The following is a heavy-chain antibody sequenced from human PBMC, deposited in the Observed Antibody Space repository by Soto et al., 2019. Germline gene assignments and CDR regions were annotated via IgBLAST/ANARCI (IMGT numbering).Heavy chain of an antibody. J-gene: IGHJ3*02. Sequence: QVQLVQSGAEVKKPGSSVKVSCKASGGTFSSYAISWVRQAPGQGLEWMGGIIPIFGTANYAQKFQGRVAITADESTSTGYMELSSLRTEDTAVYYGAMRPVDTAMTNAFDIWGRGTMVIVSS. CDR1: GGTFSSYA. D-gene: IGHD5-18*01. CDR3: AMRPVDTAMTNAFDI. CDR2: IIPIFGTA. V-gene: IGHV1-69*12.